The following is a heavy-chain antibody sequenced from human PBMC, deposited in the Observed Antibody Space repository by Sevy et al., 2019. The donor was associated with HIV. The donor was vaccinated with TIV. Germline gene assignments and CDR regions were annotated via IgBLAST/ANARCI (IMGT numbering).Heavy chain of an antibody. V-gene: IGHV3-23*01. D-gene: IGHD5-18*01. J-gene: IGHJ4*02. CDR2: ISGSGGST. CDR3: AKHGIDLFYFDY. CDR1: GFTFSSYA. Sequence: GGSLRLSCVASGFTFSSYAMSWVRQAPGKGLEWVSAISGSGGSTYYADSVKGRFTISRDNSKNTLYLQMNSLRAEDTAVYYCAKHGIDLFYFDYWGQGTLVTVSS.